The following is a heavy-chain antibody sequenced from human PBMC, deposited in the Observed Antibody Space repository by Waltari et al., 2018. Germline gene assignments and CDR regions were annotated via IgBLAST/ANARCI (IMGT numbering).Heavy chain of an antibody. CDR3: TRRDSFDWLLTFEY. CDR1: GYSFFDFH. CDR2: LNPNTGDT. D-gene: IGHD3-9*01. Sequence: QVQLVQSGAELQKPGASVRVSCKTSGYSFFDFHVHWVRQAPGQGLEWMGCLNPNTGDTVYAENVQGRVTMSRETSIRTAYLDLNRLQFDDTAIYFCTRRDSFDWLLTFEYWGQGSLISVSS. V-gene: IGHV1-2*02. J-gene: IGHJ4*02.